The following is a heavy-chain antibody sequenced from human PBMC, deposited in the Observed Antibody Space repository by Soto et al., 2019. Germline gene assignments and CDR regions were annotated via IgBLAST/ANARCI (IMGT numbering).Heavy chain of an antibody. CDR1: GDTVSTYA. J-gene: IGHJ4*02. V-gene: IGHV1-69*01. CDR2: ILPIANTA. CDR3: ARGFSSSWGYFHY. D-gene: IGHD6-13*01. Sequence: QVRLVQSGAEVKKPGSSVNVSCEASGDTVSTYAISWVRQAPGQGLEWMGGILPIANTANYAQKFQGRVTITADASTSTVYMELSSLTSEDTAVYYCARGFSSSWGYFHYWGQGTLVTVSS.